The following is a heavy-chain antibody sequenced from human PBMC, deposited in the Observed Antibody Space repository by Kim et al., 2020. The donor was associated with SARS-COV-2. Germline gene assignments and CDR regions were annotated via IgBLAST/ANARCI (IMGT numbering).Heavy chain of an antibody. CDR1: GFTFSNYG. V-gene: IGHV3-33*08. J-gene: IGHJ4*02. Sequence: GGSLRLSCAASGFTFSNYGMNWVRQAPGKGLEWVAGIRYDGSRKYYVDSVKGRFTISRDNSKNTVYLQMNGLRTEDTAVYYCASDPSGGFDYWGRGTLVTVSS. D-gene: IGHD3-10*01. CDR2: IRYDGSRK. CDR3: ASDPSGGFDY.